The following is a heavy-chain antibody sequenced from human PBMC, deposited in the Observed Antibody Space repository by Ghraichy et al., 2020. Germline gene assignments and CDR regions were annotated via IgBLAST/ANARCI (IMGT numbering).Heavy chain of an antibody. CDR1: GGSISSSGYF. J-gene: IGHJ5*02. D-gene: IGHD3-10*01. V-gene: IGHV4-39*01. CDR3: ARRSSSGIDL. Sequence: ESLNISCTVSGGSISSSGYFWGWIRQPPGKGLEWIGSINYSGNTYYNPSLRSRLTISGDTSKSQFSLKLSSVTAADTAFYYCARRSSSGIDLWGQGTLVTVSS. CDR2: INYSGNT.